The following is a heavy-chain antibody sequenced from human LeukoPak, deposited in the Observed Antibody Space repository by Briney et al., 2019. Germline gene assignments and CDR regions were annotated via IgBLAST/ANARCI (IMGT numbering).Heavy chain of an antibody. D-gene: IGHD3-22*01. Sequence: ASVKVSCKASGYTFTGYYMHWVRQAPGQGLEWMGWINPNSGGTNYAQKFQGRVTMTRDTSISTAYMELSRLRSDDTAVYYCASGTHYYDSSGGGRYYYGMDVWGQGTTVTVSS. CDR3: ASGTHYYDSSGGGRYYYGMDV. V-gene: IGHV1-2*02. CDR1: GYTFTGYY. CDR2: INPNSGGT. J-gene: IGHJ6*02.